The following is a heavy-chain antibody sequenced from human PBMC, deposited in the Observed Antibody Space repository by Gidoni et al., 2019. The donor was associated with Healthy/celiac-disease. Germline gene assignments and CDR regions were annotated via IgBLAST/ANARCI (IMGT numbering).Heavy chain of an antibody. CDR2: IYYSGST. CDR3: ARGNSGWSYNWFDP. Sequence: QVQLQESGPGLVKPSETLSLTCTVSGGSISSYYWSWIRQPPGKGLEWIGYIYYSGSTNYNPSLKSRVTISVDTSKNQFSLKLSSVTAADTAVYYCARGNSGWSYNWFDPWGQGTLVTVSS. J-gene: IGHJ5*02. CDR1: GGSISSYY. V-gene: IGHV4-59*01. D-gene: IGHD6-19*01.